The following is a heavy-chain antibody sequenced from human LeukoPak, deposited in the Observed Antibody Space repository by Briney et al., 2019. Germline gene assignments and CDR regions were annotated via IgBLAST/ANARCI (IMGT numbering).Heavy chain of an antibody. CDR2: FDPEDGET. CDR1: GNTLTELS. J-gene: IGHJ4*02. D-gene: IGHD5-18*01. V-gene: IGHV1-24*01. Sequence: ASVKVSCKVSGNTLTELSMHWVRQAPGKGLEWMGGFDPEDGETIYAQKFQGRVTMTEDTSTDTAYMELSSLRSEDTAVYYCATGYSYGQGFDYWGQGTLVTVSS. CDR3: ATGYSYGQGFDY.